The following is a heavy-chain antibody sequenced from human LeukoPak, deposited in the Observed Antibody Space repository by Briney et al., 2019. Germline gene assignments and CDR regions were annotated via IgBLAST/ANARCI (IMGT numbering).Heavy chain of an antibody. CDR2: IYYSGST. CDR3: ARGRNYYDSSGYQIDY. D-gene: IGHD3-22*01. V-gene: IGHV4-39*07. CDR1: GGSISSSSYY. J-gene: IGHJ4*02. Sequence: PSETLSLTCTVSGGSISSSSYYWGWIRQPPGKGLEWLGSIYYSGSTYYNPSLKSRVTISVDTSKNQFSLKLSSVTAADTAVYYCARGRNYYDSSGYQIDYWGQGTLVTVSS.